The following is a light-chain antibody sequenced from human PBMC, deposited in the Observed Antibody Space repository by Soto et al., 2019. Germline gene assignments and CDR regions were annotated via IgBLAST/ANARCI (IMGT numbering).Light chain of an antibody. CDR1: QSIRYY. Sequence: GDRVTITCRERQSIRYYLAWYQQMPGKAPKLLIYGASSLQSGVPSRFSGSGSGTEFTLTISSLQPDDFATYFCQHHNSYSQTFGQGTKVDI. J-gene: IGKJ1*01. CDR2: GAS. CDR3: QHHNSYSQT. V-gene: IGKV1-5*01.